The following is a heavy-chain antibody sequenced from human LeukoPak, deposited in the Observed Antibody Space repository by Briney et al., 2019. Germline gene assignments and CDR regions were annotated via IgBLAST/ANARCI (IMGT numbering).Heavy chain of an antibody. CDR3: ARSDLRFLELLDY. D-gene: IGHD3-3*01. CDR1: GFTFSGYS. J-gene: IGHJ4*02. V-gene: IGHV3-48*02. Sequence: PGGSLRLSCAASGFTFSGYSMNWVRQAPGKGLEWGSYISSSSNKIYYADSVKGRFITSRDNAKNSLYLQMNSLRDEDTAVYYCARSDLRFLELLDYWGQGTLVTVSS. CDR2: ISSSSNKI.